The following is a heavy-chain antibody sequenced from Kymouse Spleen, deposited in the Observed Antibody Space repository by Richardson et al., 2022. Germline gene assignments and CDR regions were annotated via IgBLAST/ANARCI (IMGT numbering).Heavy chain of an antibody. V-gene: IGHV3-21*03. Sequence: EVQLVESGGGLVKPGGSLRLSCAASGFTFSSYSMNWVRQAPGKGLEWVSSISSSSSYIYYADSVKGRFTISRDNAKNSLYLQMNSLRAEDTAVYYCARDQDGSGSHYYYYYGMDVWGQGTTVTVSS. CDR1: GFTFSSYS. D-gene: IGHD3-10*01. J-gene: IGHJ6*02. CDR2: ISSSSSYI. CDR3: ARDQDGSGSHYYYYYGMDV.